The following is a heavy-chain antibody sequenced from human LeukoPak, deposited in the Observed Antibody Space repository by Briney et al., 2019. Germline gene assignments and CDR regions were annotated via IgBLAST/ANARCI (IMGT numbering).Heavy chain of an antibody. CDR1: GGSFSGYY. J-gene: IGHJ5*02. CDR2: INHSGST. D-gene: IGHD2-2*01. V-gene: IGHV4-34*01. Sequence: SETLSLTCAVYGGSFSGYYWSLIRQPPGKGLEWIGEINHSGSTNYNPSLKSRVTISVDTSKNQFSLKLSSVTAADTAVYYCARVVVVVPAAILVRDWFDPWGQGTLVTVSS. CDR3: ARVVVVVPAAILVRDWFDP.